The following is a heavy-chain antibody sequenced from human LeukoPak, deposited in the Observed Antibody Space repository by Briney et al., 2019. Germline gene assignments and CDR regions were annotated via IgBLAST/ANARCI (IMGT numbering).Heavy chain of an antibody. D-gene: IGHD3-3*01. CDR3: AREPRVRFLEWPLDY. Sequence: SVKVSCKASGGTFSSYAISLVRQAPGQGLEWMGRIIPIFGTANYAQKFQGRVTITTDESTSTAYMELSSLRSEDTAVYYCAREPRVRFLEWPLDYWGQGTLVTVSS. CDR1: GGTFSSYA. CDR2: IIPIFGTA. V-gene: IGHV1-69*05. J-gene: IGHJ4*02.